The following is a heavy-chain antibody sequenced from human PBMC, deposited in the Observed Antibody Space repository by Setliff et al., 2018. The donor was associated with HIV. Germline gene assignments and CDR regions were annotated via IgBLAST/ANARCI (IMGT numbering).Heavy chain of an antibody. Sequence: SVKVSCKASGDTFSNSALTWVRQAPGQGLEWMGGSIPLFGTVTYAQKLQGRVTITADKSTSTAYMELSSLRSEDTAVYYCARGIVVVSDAFDIWGQGTMVTVSS. J-gene: IGHJ3*02. CDR3: ARGIVVVSDAFDI. V-gene: IGHV1-69*06. D-gene: IGHD3-22*01. CDR2: SIPLFGTV. CDR1: GDTFSNSA.